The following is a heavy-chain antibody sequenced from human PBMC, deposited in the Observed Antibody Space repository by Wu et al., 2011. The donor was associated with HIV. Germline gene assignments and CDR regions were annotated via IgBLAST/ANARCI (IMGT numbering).Heavy chain of an antibody. CDR2: LDPEDGET. CDR1: GRALTDHR. CDR3: ARQIRGLNEFDV. D-gene: IGHD3-10*01. Sequence: DVHIVQSGAEVKMPGSSMKISCAVSGRALTDHRIHWVQQAPERGLDWMGLLDPEDGETRYSEKFQGRVTMVADTSLDTAYMQLTSLRSEDTAVFYCARQIRGLNEFDVWGQGTLVTVSS. V-gene: IGHV1-69-2*01. J-gene: IGHJ4*02.